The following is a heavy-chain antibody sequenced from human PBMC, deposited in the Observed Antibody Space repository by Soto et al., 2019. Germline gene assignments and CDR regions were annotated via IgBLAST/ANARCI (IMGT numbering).Heavy chain of an antibody. CDR3: ARDSPYYYDSS. J-gene: IGHJ4*02. CDR1: GGSISSGDYY. CDR2: IYYSGST. Sequence: PSETLSLTCTVSGGSISSGDYYWSWIRQPPGKGLEWIGYIYYSGSTYYNPSLKSRVTISVDTSKNQFSLKLSSVTAADTAVYYCARDSPYYYDSSWGQGTLVTVSS. V-gene: IGHV4-30-4*01. D-gene: IGHD3-22*01.